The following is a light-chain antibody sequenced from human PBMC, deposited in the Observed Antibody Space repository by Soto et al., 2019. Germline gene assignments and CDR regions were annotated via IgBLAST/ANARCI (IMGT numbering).Light chain of an antibody. Sequence: QSVLTQPASVSGSPGQSITISCTGTSSDIGGYNYVSWYQQHPGKAPKLMIYEVSNRPPGVSNRFSGSKSGNTASLTISGLQAEDEADYYCSSYTSSSTPLVFGGGTKLTVL. J-gene: IGLJ2*01. CDR3: SSYTSSSTPLV. CDR2: EVS. V-gene: IGLV2-14*01. CDR1: SSDIGGYNY.